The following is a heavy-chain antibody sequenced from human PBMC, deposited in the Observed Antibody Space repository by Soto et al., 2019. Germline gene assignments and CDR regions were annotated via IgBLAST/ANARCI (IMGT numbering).Heavy chain of an antibody. V-gene: IGHV3-49*03. J-gene: IGHJ4*02. D-gene: IGHD3-10*01. CDR3: TRDRVREKTFHRGNDY. CDR1: GFTFGDYA. Sequence: PGGSLRLSCTASGFTFGDYAMSWFRQAPGKGLEWVGFIRSKAYGGTTEYAASVKGRFTISRDDSKSIAYLQMNSLKTEDTAVYYCTRDRVREKTFHRGNDYWGQGTLVTVSS. CDR2: IRSKAYGGTT.